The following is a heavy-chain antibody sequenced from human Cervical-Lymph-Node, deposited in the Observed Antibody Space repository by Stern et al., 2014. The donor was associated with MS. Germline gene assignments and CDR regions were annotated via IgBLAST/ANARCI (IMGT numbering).Heavy chain of an antibody. CDR1: GYRFINNW. J-gene: IGHJ4*02. D-gene: IGHD2-21*01. V-gene: IGHV5-51*01. CDR3: ARWSVACDS. CDR2: IYPGDSDV. Sequence: EVQLVQSGAEVRKPGASLKISCKTSGYRFINNWIAWVRQAPGQGLEWIGIIYPGDSDVRYSPSFQGHVTISVDKSISTAYLQWSSLKASDTAVYYCARWSVACDSWGQGALITVSS.